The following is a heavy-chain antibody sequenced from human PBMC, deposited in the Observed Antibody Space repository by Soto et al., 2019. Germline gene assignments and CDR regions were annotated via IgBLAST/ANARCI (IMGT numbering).Heavy chain of an antibody. V-gene: IGHV3-21*01. CDR1: GFTFSTYN. CDR3: ASDRTSSLSSGTSFDY. D-gene: IGHD6-19*01. CDR2: ISSGSSYI. Sequence: EVQLVESGGGLVKPGGSLRLSCAASGFTFSTYNMNWVRQAPGKGLEWVSSISSGSSYIYYADSVTGRFTVSRDNAKKSLFLQMNSLRAEDTAVYYCASDRTSSLSSGTSFDYWGPGTLVTVSS. J-gene: IGHJ4*02.